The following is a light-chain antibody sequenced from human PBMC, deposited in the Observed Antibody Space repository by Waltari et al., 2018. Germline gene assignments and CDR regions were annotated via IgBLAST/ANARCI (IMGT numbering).Light chain of an antibody. CDR2: KDI. CDR1: ALPNQY. CDR3: QSADSSGSQGV. Sequence: YALPHPPPAAVSPRQPARIACSGDALPNQYAYWYHSKPGQAPVVPIYKDIVRSSGIPERFSGSSSETTVTLAISGVQAADEGDYYCQSADSSGSQGVFGGGTRLTVL. V-gene: IGLV3-25*03. J-gene: IGLJ2*01.